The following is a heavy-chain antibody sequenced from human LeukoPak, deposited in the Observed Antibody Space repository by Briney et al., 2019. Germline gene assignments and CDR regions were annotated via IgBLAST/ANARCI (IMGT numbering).Heavy chain of an antibody. J-gene: IGHJ6*03. CDR1: GGSVSDYY. Sequence: SETLSLTCTISGGSVSDYYWSWIRQSPGKGLEWIGEINHSGSTNYNPSLKSRVTISVDTSKNQFSLKLSSVTAADTAVYYCARRTIYYYDSSGYYSGDYYYYMDVWGKGTTVTISS. D-gene: IGHD3-22*01. CDR3: ARRTIYYYDSSGYYSGDYYYYMDV. CDR2: INHSGST. V-gene: IGHV4-34*01.